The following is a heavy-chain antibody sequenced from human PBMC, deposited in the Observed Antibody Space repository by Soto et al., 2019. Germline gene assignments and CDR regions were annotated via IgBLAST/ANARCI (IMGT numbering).Heavy chain of an antibody. CDR3: VRPDSTGYYSH. CDR2: INPADSDT. V-gene: IGHV5-51*01. Sequence: GESLKISCRGSGYSFTNYWIGWVRQMPGKGLEWMGIINPADSDTRYSPSFQGQVTVSVDKSISTAYLQRGSLKASDTAMYYCVRPDSTGYYSHWGQGTPVTVSS. CDR1: GYSFTNYW. J-gene: IGHJ4*02. D-gene: IGHD3-9*01.